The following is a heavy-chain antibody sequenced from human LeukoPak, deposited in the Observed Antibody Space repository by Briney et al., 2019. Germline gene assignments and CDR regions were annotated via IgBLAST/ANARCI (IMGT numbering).Heavy chain of an antibody. CDR2: IKSKTDGGTT. J-gene: IGHJ6*02. D-gene: IGHD3-3*01. CDR1: GFTFSNAW. CDR3: TTWPLYYDFWSGYYTERYYYGMDV. V-gene: IGHV3-15*01. Sequence: GGSLRLSCAASGFTFSNAWMSWVRQAPGKGLEWVGRIKSKTDGGTTDYAAPVKGRFTISRDDSKNMLYLQMNSLKTEDTAVYYCTTWPLYYDFWSGYYTERYYYGMDVWGQGTTVTVSS.